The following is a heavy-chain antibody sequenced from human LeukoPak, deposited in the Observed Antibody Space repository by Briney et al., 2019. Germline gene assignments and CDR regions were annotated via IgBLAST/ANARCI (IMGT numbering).Heavy chain of an antibody. CDR3: ARDHYGLTSYPNP. J-gene: IGHJ5*02. V-gene: IGHV3-66*01. CDR1: GFTVSSNY. CDR2: IFSDGNT. Sequence: GGSLRLSCAASGFTVSSNYMSWVRQAPGKGLEWVSVIFSDGNTFYADSVKGRFTISRDNSKNTLYLQMNSLRAEDTAVYYCARDHYGLTSYPNPWGQGTLVTVSS. D-gene: IGHD3-10*01.